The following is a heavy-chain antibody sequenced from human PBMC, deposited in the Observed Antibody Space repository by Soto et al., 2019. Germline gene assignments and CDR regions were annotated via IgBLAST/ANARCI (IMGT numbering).Heavy chain of an antibody. CDR1: GGTFSSYT. CDR3: AHIVAKHYGMDV. Sequence: QVQLVQSGAEVKKPGSSVKVSCKASGGTFSSYTIIWVRQAPGQGLEWMGRIIPILGIANYAQKFQGRVTITADKSTSTAYMELSSLRSEDTAVYYCAHIVAKHYGMDVWGQGTTVTVSS. D-gene: IGHD5-12*01. J-gene: IGHJ6*02. CDR2: IIPILGIA. V-gene: IGHV1-69*02.